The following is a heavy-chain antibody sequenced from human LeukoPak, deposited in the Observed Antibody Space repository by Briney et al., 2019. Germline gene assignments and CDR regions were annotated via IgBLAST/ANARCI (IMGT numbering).Heavy chain of an antibody. J-gene: IGHJ1*01. V-gene: IGHV1-2*02. CDR2: INPNSGDT. CDR3: ARDVGSSWYYGEYFQH. CDR1: EYTFTGYY. D-gene: IGHD6-13*01. Sequence: ASVKVSCKTSEYTFTGYYMHWVRQAPGQGLEWMGWINPNSGDTNYAQKFQGRVTMTRDTSISTAYMELSRLRSDDTAVYYCARDVGSSWYYGEYFQHWGQGTLVTVSS.